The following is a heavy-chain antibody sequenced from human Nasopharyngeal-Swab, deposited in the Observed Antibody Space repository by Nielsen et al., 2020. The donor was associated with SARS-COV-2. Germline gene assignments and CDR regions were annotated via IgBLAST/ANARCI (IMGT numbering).Heavy chain of an antibody. CDR1: GVIFSKSW. CDR3: VKHQGSSSDQ. V-gene: IGHV3-74*01. Sequence: AGSLTLSCVASGVIFSKSWMNWVRQAPGNGLVWVSRVNQDGSRTDYADSVRGRFTISRDNAKNTLYLQMNSLRVEDTAVYYCVKHQGSSSDQWGQGTLVTVSS. J-gene: IGHJ4*02. CDR2: VNQDGSRT.